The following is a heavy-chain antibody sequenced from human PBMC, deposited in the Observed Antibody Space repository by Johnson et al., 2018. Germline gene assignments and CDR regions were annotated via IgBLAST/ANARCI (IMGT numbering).Heavy chain of an antibody. CDR3: ARGDYYVTGYFQH. Sequence: QVQLVQSGGGVVQPGRSLRLSCAASGFTFTSYGMHWVRQAPGKGLEWVAVISYDGSNKYYADCVRGRFTISRDNSKNTLFLQMNGLRPEDTARYYCARGDYYVTGYFQHWGQGTLVTVSS. V-gene: IGHV3-30*03. CDR2: ISYDGSNK. J-gene: IGHJ1*01. D-gene: IGHD3-10*02. CDR1: GFTFTSYG.